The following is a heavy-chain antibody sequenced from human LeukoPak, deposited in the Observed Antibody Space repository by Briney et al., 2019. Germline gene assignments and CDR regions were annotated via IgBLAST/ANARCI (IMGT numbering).Heavy chain of an antibody. J-gene: IGHJ5*02. Sequence: ASVKVSCKASRYTFTSYDINWVRQATGQGLEWMGRMNPNSGNTGYAQKFQGRVTMTRNTSISTAYMELSSLRSEDTAVYYCARQALGYCSSTSCYPNWFDPWGQGTLVTVSS. V-gene: IGHV1-8*01. CDR1: RYTFTSYD. D-gene: IGHD2-2*01. CDR2: MNPNSGNT. CDR3: ARQALGYCSSTSCYPNWFDP.